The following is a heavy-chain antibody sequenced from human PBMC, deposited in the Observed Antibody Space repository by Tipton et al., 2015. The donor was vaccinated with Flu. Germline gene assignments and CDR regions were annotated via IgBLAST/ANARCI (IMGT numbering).Heavy chain of an antibody. CDR1: GGSISSYY. CDR3: AREWLLRAFDI. CDR2: IYNDGST. V-gene: IGHV4-59*12. D-gene: IGHD6-19*01. Sequence: TLSLTCTVSGGSISSYYWNWIRQSPGQGLQWIGFIYNDGSTTYNPSLKGRVSMSVDTSKDQFSLNLSSVTAADTAVYYCAREWLLRAFDIWGQGTMVNVSS. J-gene: IGHJ3*02.